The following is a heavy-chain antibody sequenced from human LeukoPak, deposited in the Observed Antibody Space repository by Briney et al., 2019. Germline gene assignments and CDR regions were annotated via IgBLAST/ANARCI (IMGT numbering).Heavy chain of an antibody. J-gene: IGHJ6*03. CDR2: IYTSGST. V-gene: IGHV4-61*02. CDR3: ARALTYYDILTGYTYYYMDV. Sequence: PSQTLSLTCTVSGGSISSGSYYWSWIRQPAGKGLEWIGRIYTSGSTNYNPSLKSRVTISVDTSKNQFSLKLSSVTPADTAVYYCARALTYYDILTGYTYYYMDVWGKGTTVTISS. CDR1: GGSISSGSYY. D-gene: IGHD3-9*01.